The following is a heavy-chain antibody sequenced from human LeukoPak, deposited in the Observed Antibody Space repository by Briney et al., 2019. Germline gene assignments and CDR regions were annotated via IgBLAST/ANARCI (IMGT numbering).Heavy chain of an antibody. Sequence: GGSLRLSCAASGFTVSSNYMSWVRQAPGKGLEWVSVIYSGGSTYYADSVKGRFTISRDNSKNTLFLQMNSLRAEDTAVYYCAREATVVAGYFDHWGQGTLVTVSS. V-gene: IGHV3-53*01. J-gene: IGHJ4*02. CDR3: AREATVVAGYFDH. D-gene: IGHD6-19*01. CDR2: IYSGGST. CDR1: GFTVSSNY.